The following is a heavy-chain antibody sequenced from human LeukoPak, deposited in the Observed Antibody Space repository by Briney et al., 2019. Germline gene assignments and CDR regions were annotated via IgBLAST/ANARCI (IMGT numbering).Heavy chain of an antibody. Sequence: GGSLRLSCEASGFIFSNFWMSWVRQAPGKGLEWVANIREDGSEAYYVDFVKGRFTISRDNDKNSLHLQMNSLRVEDTAVYYCARVLYSRENSYAGPFDQWGQGTLVTVSS. CDR1: GFIFSNFW. J-gene: IGHJ4*02. V-gene: IGHV3-7*01. CDR2: IREDGSEA. CDR3: ARVLYSRENSYAGPFDQ. D-gene: IGHD5-18*01.